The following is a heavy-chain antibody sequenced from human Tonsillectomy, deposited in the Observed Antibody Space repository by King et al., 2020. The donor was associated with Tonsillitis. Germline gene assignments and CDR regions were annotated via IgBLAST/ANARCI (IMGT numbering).Heavy chain of an antibody. CDR3: ARAGRWLVQWGAFDI. CDR2: ISAYNGNT. Sequence: VQLVESGAEVKKPGASVKVSCKASGYTFTSYGISWVRQAPGQGLEWMGWISAYNGNTNYAQKLQVRGTMTTDTSTSTAYMEPRSLRSDDTAVYYCARAGRWLVQWGAFDIWGQGTMVTVSS. CDR1: GYTFTSYG. V-gene: IGHV1-18*04. D-gene: IGHD6-19*01. J-gene: IGHJ3*02.